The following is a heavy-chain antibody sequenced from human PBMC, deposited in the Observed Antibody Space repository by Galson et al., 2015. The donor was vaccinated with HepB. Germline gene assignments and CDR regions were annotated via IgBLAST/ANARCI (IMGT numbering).Heavy chain of an antibody. D-gene: IGHD6-19*01. Sequence: SLRLSCAASGFTFSSYSMNWVRQAPGKGLEWVSSISSSSSYIYYADSVKGRFTISRDNAKNSLYLQMNSLRAEDTAVYYCARAVAGTRYFQHWGQGTLVTVSS. CDR2: ISSSSSYI. CDR1: GFTFSSYS. CDR3: ARAVAGTRYFQH. J-gene: IGHJ1*01. V-gene: IGHV3-21*01.